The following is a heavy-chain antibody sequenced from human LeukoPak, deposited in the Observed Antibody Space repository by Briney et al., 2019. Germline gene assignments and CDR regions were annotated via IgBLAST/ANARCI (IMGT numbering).Heavy chain of an antibody. D-gene: IGHD3-10*01. V-gene: IGHV3-30*18. CDR1: GFTFSDYY. J-gene: IGHJ4*02. Sequence: GGSLRLSCAASGFTFSDYYMSWIRQAPGKGLEWVAVISSDGSNKYYADSVKGRFTISRDNSKNTLSLQMNSLRTEDTAVFYCAKGSGGSGSFYNHFDCWGQGTLVTVSS. CDR3: AKGSGGSGSFYNHFDC. CDR2: ISSDGSNK.